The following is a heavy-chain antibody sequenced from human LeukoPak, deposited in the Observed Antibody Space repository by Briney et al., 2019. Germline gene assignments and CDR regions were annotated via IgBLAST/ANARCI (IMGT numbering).Heavy chain of an antibody. D-gene: IGHD3-22*01. J-gene: IGHJ4*02. CDR3: ARLLLANYYDSSGSFDY. CDR2: ISSSGSTI. V-gene: IGHV3-48*03. Sequence: GGSLRLSCAASGFTFSSYEMNWVRQAPGKGLEWVSYISSSGSTIYYADSVKGRFTISRDNAKNSLYLQMNSLRAEDTAVYYCARLLLANYYDSSGSFDYWGRGTLVTVSS. CDR1: GFTFSSYE.